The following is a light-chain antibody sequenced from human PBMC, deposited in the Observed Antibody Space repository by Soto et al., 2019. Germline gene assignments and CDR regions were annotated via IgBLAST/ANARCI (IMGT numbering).Light chain of an antibody. J-gene: IGKJ1*01. V-gene: IGKV1-39*01. CDR1: QSIRNY. CDR3: QQTDSTPQT. Sequence: DIQMTQSPSSLSASVVDRVTISCRASQSIRNYVSWYQQKPGTAPKILIRAASTLQSGVPSRFSGSGSGTDFTLTISSLQIEDFATYFCQQTDSTPQTFGQGT. CDR2: AAS.